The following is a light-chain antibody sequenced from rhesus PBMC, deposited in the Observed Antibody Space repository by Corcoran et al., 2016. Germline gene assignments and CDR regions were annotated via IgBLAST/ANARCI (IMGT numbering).Light chain of an antibody. Sequence: DIQMTQSPSSLSASVGDTVTITCRAGQGSSNNVAWSQQKPGKVPELLIYFASTLQMGVPSRFSGSGSVTEFTLTISRLPPEDLTTYYCEHGYGTPTFGGGTKVDVK. CDR2: FAS. CDR3: EHGYGTPT. CDR1: QGSSNN. J-gene: IGKJ4*01. V-gene: IGKV1S15*01.